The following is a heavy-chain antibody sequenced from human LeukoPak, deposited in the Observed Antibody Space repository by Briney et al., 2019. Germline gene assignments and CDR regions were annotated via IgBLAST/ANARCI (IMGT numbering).Heavy chain of an antibody. CDR2: INGRSNYI. CDR3: VSGNDPDSTWENYRLDAFDI. Sequence: GGCLRLSCAATGFTFSTYTMKWVRQAPGEGLEWVSSINGRSNYIYYADSVKGRFTISRDNTKSSLYLQMNSLRAEDTAVYYCVSGNDPDSTWENYRLDAFDIWGQGTTVIVS. CDR1: GFTFSTYT. V-gene: IGHV3-21*01. J-gene: IGHJ3*02. D-gene: IGHD3-16*02.